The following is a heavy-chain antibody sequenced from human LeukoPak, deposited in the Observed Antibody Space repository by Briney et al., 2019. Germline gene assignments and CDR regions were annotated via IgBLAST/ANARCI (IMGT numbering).Heavy chain of an antibody. CDR2: IRYSGST. J-gene: IGHJ5*02. CDR3: ARGSGYYGSGSYQRWFDP. CDR1: GGSISSGDYY. V-gene: IGHV4-30-4*01. Sequence: PSQTLSLTCTVSGGSISSGDYYWSWIRQPPGKGLEWIGYIRYSGSTYYNPSLKSRVTISLDTSKNQFSLKLSSVTAADTAVYYCARGSGYYGSGSYQRWFDPWGQGTLVTVSS. D-gene: IGHD3-10*01.